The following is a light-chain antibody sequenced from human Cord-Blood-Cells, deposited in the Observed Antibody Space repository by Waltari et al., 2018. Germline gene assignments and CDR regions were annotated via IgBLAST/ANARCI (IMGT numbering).Light chain of an antibody. J-gene: IGLJ2*01. V-gene: IGLV3-19*01. CDR2: GKN. CDR1: SLRSYY. Sequence: SSELTQDPAVSVALGQTVRITCQGASLRSYYASWYQQKPGQAPVLVIYGKNNRPSGIPDRFSGSSSGNTASLTITGAQAEDEADYYCNSRDSRVFGGGTKLTVL. CDR3: NSRDSRV.